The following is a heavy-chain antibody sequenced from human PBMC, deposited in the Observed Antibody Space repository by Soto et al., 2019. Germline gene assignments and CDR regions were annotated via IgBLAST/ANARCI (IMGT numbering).Heavy chain of an antibody. CDR2: ISTSASTI. CDR3: ARDGAGIAGAGTTLYNYYGMYV. CDR1: GFTLSSYE. V-gene: IGHV3-48*03. Sequence: TGRSLRVSCAASGFTLSSYEMNWCGQSQGKGLEWVSYISTSASTIYYADSVKGRFTISKENSKNAPYRKICSLRAEDTAGYYCARDGAGIAGAGTTLYNYYGMYVWGQQCTVTVAS. J-gene: IGHJ6*02. D-gene: IGHD6-19*01.